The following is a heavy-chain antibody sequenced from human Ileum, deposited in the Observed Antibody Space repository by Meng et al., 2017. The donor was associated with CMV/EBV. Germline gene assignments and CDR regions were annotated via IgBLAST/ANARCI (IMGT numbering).Heavy chain of an antibody. CDR2: ISSSGGKT. V-gene: IGHV3-23*01. CDR1: GFTFSIYA. CDR3: AKDGWDSGSSVLFYLDY. D-gene: IGHD1-26*01. Sequence: GESLKISCAASGFTFSIYAMNWVRQAPGKGLEWVSGISSSGGKTYYADSMKGRFTVSRDNSKNTLYLQINSLRDQDTAIYFCAKDGWDSGSSVLFYLDYWGQGTLVTVSS. J-gene: IGHJ4*02.